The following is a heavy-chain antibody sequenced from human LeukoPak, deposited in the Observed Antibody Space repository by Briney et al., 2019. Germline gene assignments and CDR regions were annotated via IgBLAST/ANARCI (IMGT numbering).Heavy chain of an antibody. D-gene: IGHD3-22*01. CDR2: IYYSGST. J-gene: IGHJ4*02. CDR3: ASSGVGYDSSEM. Sequence: PSETLSLTCTVSGGSISSYYWSWIRQPPGKGLEWIGYIYYSGSTNYNPSLKSRVTISVDTSKNQFSLKLSSVTAADTAVYYCASSGVGYDSSEMWGQGTLVTVSS. CDR1: GGSISSYY. V-gene: IGHV4-59*01.